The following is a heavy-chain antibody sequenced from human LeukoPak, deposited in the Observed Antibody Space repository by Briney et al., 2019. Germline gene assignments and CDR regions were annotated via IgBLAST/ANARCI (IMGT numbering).Heavy chain of an antibody. Sequence: GGSLRLSCAASGFTFSSYGMHWVRQAPGKGLEWVAFIRYDGSNKYYADSVKGRFTISRDNSKNTLYLQMNSLRAEDTAVYYCARVSWIQLWLREDDYYYYMDVWGKGTTVTVSS. D-gene: IGHD5-18*01. CDR1: GFTFSSYG. CDR3: ARVSWIQLWLREDDYYYYMDV. J-gene: IGHJ6*03. V-gene: IGHV3-30*02. CDR2: IRYDGSNK.